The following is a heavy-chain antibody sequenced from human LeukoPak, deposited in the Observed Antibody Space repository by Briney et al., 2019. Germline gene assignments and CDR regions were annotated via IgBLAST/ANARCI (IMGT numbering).Heavy chain of an antibody. V-gene: IGHV1-69*04. D-gene: IGHD3-16*01. CDR1: GGTFSSYA. J-gene: IGHJ6*04. CDR2: IIPILGIA. CDR3: AREVWEVPRTNYYYYGMDV. Sequence: ASVKVSWKCSGGTFSSYAICWVRQAPGQGLGWVGRIIPILGIANYAQNFQGRVTITADKSTSTAYMELSSVRPEDTAVYYCAREVWEVPRTNYYYYGMDVWGKGNTV.